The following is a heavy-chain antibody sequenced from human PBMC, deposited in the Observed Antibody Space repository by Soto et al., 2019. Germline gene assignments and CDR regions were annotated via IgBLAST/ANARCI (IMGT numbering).Heavy chain of an antibody. CDR1: GGTFSSYA. V-gene: IGHV1-69*14. J-gene: IGHJ6*02. Sequence: QVQLVQSGAEVKKPGSSVKVSYKASGGTFSSYAISWVRQAHGQGREWMGGIIPIFGTANYAQKFQGSITITAEKSTSTAYMELSTLRSENTAVYYCAWFPYGDSYYYGNDVWGQGTTVTVSS. CDR2: IIPIFGTA. D-gene: IGHD4-17*01. CDR3: AWFPYGDSYYYGNDV.